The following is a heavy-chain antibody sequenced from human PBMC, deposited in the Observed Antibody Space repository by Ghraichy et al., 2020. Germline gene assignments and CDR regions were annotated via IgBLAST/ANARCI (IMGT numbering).Heavy chain of an antibody. D-gene: IGHD6-13*01. V-gene: IGHV3-74*01. Sequence: GSLRLSCGASGFTFIRYWIHWVRRAPGKGLVWVSRINSDGNSAIYADSVKGRFTVSRDNAKSTVYLQMHSLRVEDTGVYYCSRDEFCSSATCPPSPGLDVWGQGTTVIVSS. CDR3: SRDEFCSSATCPPSPGLDV. CDR2: INSDGNSA. CDR1: GFTFIRYW. J-gene: IGHJ6*02.